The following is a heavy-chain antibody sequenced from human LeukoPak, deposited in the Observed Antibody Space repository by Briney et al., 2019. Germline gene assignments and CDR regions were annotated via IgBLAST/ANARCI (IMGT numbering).Heavy chain of an antibody. V-gene: IGHV3-23*01. D-gene: IGHD3-22*01. CDR2: ISGSGGST. J-gene: IGHJ4*02. CDR1: GFTFSSYA. CDR3: PKDRDSSGYYSK. Sequence: GGSLRLSCAASGFTFSSYAMSWVRQAPGKGLEWVSAISGSGGSTYYADSVKGRFTISRDNSKNTLYLQMNSLRAEDTAVYYCPKDRDSSGYYSKWGQGSLVTVSS.